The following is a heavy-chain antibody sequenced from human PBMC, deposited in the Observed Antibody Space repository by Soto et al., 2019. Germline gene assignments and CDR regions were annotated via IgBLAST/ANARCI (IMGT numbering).Heavy chain of an antibody. D-gene: IGHD3-3*01. CDR3: AREHDSWTLYGMDV. CDR1: GYSFTTYW. J-gene: IGHJ6*02. CDR2: IHPGESDT. V-gene: IGHV5-51*01. Sequence: GESLKISCKSYGYSFTTYWIAWVRQMPGKGLEWMGSIHPGESDTRYSPSFQGRVSITRDTSASTAYMELSSLKSEDTAVYYCAREHDSWTLYGMDVWGQGTTVTVSS.